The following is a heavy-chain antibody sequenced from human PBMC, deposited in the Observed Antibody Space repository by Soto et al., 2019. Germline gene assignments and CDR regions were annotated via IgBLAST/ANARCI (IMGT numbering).Heavy chain of an antibody. V-gene: IGHV1-18*01. CDR2: ISSYNSYNGDT. CDR1: GYTFTSYG. D-gene: IGHD5-18*01. CDR3: ATVETDMA. J-gene: IGHJ5*02. Sequence: ASVKVSCKASGYTFTSYGISWVRQAPGQGLEWMGWISSYNSYNGDTKYARMLQDRLTMTIDTSTATAYMELRSLRSEDTAVYYCATVETDMAWGQGPLVTVSS.